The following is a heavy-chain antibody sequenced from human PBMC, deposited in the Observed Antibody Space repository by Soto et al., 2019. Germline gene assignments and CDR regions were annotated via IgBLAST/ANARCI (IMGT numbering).Heavy chain of an antibody. V-gene: IGHV4-61*01. J-gene: IGHJ4*02. CDR2: ISYSGST. CDR1: GASVSSGNYY. CDR3: ARGSGSYYAY. Sequence: QVQLQESGPGLVKPSETLSLTCTVSGASVSSGNYYWSWIRQPPGKGLECIGYISYSGSTNYNPSRKSRVTLSIDTSKTQFSLKLSSVTAADTAVYYCARGSGSYYAYWGQGTLVTVSS. D-gene: IGHD1-26*01.